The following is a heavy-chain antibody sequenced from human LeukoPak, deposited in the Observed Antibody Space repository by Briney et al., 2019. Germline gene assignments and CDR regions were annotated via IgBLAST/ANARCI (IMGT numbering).Heavy chain of an antibody. CDR2: FSYRGDT. Sequence: PSETLSLTCTISGDSIRNDNYYWGWIRQPPGQGLEWIGGFSYRGDTWYNPSLKSRVTISVDTSKIQFSLKVNSVTAADTAVYYCARLGFAFTKLGFDSWGQGTLVTVSS. CDR1: GDSIRNDNYY. J-gene: IGHJ4*02. V-gene: IGHV4-39*01. D-gene: IGHD1-26*01. CDR3: ARLGFAFTKLGFDS.